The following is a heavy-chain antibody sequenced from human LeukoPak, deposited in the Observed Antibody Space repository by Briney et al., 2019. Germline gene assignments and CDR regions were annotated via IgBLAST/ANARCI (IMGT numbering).Heavy chain of an antibody. J-gene: IGHJ3*02. D-gene: IGHD6-6*01. CDR3: AGTSPIAARPMVAFDI. CDR1: GGSISSGGYY. CDR2: IYYSGST. V-gene: IGHV4-31*03. Sequence: SQTLSLTCTVSGGSISSGGYYWSWIRQHPGKGLEWIGYIYYSGSTYYNPSLKSRVTISVDTSKNQFSLKLSSVTAADTAVYYCAGTSPIAARPMVAFDIWGQGTMVTVSS.